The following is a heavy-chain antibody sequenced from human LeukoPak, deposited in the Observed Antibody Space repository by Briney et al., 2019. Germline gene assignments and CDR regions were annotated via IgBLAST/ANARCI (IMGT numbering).Heavy chain of an antibody. J-gene: IGHJ3*02. CDR2: FDPEDGET. CDR3: AREPKGYCSSTSCYGEAFDI. D-gene: IGHD2-2*01. V-gene: IGHV1-24*01. Sequence: ASVKVSCKVSGYTLTELSMHWVRQAPGKGLEWMGGFDPEDGETIYAQKFQGRVTMTEDTSTDTAYMELSSLRSEDTAVYYCAREPKGYCSSTSCYGEAFDIWGQGTMVTVSS. CDR1: GYTLTELS.